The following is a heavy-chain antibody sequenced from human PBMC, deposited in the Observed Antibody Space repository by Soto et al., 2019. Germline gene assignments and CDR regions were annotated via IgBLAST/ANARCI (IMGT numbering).Heavy chain of an antibody. CDR1: GGTFSNNV. CDR2: IIVIFGTA. D-gene: IGHD1-26*01. Sequence: QVQLVQSGAEVKKPGSSVKVSCKASGGTFSNNVFSWVRQGPGQGLEWMGGIIVIFGTANYAQKFRGRVTITAVESTGTAYMEVSSLSSADTAVYYCASNTGRYNCMDVCGRGTTVTVSS. J-gene: IGHJ6*02. CDR3: ASNTGRYNCMDV. V-gene: IGHV1-69*01.